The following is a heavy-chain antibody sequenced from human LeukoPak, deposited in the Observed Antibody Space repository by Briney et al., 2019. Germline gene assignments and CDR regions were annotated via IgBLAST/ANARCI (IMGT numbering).Heavy chain of an antibody. J-gene: IGHJ4*02. D-gene: IGHD1-14*01. CDR1: GGPVSGGNYY. CDR3: ARTGSTGGY. Sequence: PSETLSLTCTVSGGPVSGGNYYCSWTRQSPGKGLEWIGYIHYSGSTVYSPSLKSRVTMSIDTSKNQFSLNPSSVTAADTAVYYCARTGSTGGYWGQGTLVTVSS. CDR2: IHYSGST. V-gene: IGHV4-61*01.